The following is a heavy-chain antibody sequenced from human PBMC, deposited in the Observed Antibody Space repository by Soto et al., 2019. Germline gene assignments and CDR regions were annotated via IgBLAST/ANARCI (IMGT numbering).Heavy chain of an antibody. J-gene: IGHJ4*02. D-gene: IGHD6-13*01. V-gene: IGHV1-46*01. CDR2: INPSGGST. CDR3: ARGDIAAAGKGPCDY. CDR1: GYTFTSYY. Sequence: ASVKVSCKXSGYTFTSYYMHWVRQAPGQGLEWMGIINPSGGSTSYAQKFQGRVTMTRDTSTSTVYMELSSLRSEDTAVYYCARGDIAAAGKGPCDYWGQGTLVTVSS.